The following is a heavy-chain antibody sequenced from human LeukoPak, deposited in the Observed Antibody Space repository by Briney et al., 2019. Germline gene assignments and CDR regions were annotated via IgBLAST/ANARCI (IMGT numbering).Heavy chain of an antibody. Sequence: SETLSLTCAVYGRSFSGYYWSSIRQPPRKGLEWIGEINHSGSTNYNPSLKSRVTISVDTSKNQLSLKLSSVTAADTAVYYCARVGHVVRASALGYYYGMDVWGQGTTVTVSS. V-gene: IGHV4-34*01. D-gene: IGHD2-2*01. CDR2: INHSGST. CDR3: ARVGHVVRASALGYYYGMDV. J-gene: IGHJ6*02. CDR1: GRSFSGYY.